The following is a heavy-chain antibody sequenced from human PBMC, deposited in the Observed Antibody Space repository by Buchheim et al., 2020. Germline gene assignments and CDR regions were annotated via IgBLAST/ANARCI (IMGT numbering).Heavy chain of an antibody. CDR3: ARDLRGAVAGVYGLDV. CDR1: GDSMTSHNW. V-gene: IGHV4-4*02. CDR2: ISHLGTT. J-gene: IGHJ6*02. Sequence: QVQLQESGPGLVKSSGTLSLTCAVSGDSMTSHNWWTWVRQAPGKGLEWIGEISHLGTTKYNPSLKSRLTISIEMSQSQFSLILNSVTAADTGIYYCARDLRGAVAGVYGLDVWGQGAT. D-gene: IGHD6-19*01.